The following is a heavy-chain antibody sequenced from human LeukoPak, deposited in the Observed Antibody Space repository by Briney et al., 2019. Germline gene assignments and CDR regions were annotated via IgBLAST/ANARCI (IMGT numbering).Heavy chain of an antibody. J-gene: IGHJ2*01. D-gene: IGHD6-13*01. V-gene: IGHV4-59*01. CDR2: IYYSGST. CDR1: GGSISNYY. CDR3: ARVYYSSSYDYWYFDL. Sequence: PSETLSLTCTVSGGSISNYYWSWIRQPPGKGLEWIGYIYYSGSTNYNPSLKSRVTISVDTSKNQFSLKLGSVTAADTAVYYCARVYYSSSYDYWYFDLWGRGTLVTVSS.